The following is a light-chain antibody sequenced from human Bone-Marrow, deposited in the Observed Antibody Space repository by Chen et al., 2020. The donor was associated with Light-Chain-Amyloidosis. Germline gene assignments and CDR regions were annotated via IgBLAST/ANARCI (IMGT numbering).Light chain of an antibody. CDR3: QTWASNPVV. CDR1: QLGDKF. CDR2: QDD. J-gene: IGLJ2*01. Sequence: SYELTQAPSVSVSPGQTAMITCSGNQLGDKFVFWNQQRPAQSPVVVIYQDDKRPSGIPERFSGSNSGNQATLTIGGTQTVDEGDYYCQTWASNPVVFGGGTRLTVL. V-gene: IGLV3-1*01.